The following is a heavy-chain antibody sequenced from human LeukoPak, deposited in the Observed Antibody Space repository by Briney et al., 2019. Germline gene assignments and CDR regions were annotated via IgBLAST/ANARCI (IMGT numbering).Heavy chain of an antibody. CDR2: IKEDGSES. CDR1: GFIFSTYW. J-gene: IGHJ6*02. Sequence: GGSLRLSCAASGFIFSTYWMSWVRQAPGKGLEWVANIKEDGSESHYVDSVKGRFTISRDNAKNSLYLQMNSLRAEDTAVYYCARDNYYYYGMDVWGQGTTVTVSS. V-gene: IGHV3-7*01. CDR3: ARDNYYYYGMDV.